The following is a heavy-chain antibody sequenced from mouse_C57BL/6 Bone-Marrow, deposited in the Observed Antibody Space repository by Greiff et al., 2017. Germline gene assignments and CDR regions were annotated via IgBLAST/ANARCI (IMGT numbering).Heavy chain of an antibody. CDR3: ANKSYYYGSSYFDY. D-gene: IGHD1-1*01. CDR1: EYAFPSHD. CDR2: INSDGGST. V-gene: IGHV5-2*01. Sequence: EVKLVESGGGLVQPGESLKLSCESNEYAFPSHDMSWVRKTPEKRLELVAAINSDGGSTYYPDTMERRFIISRDTTKKTLYLQMSSLRSEDTALYYCANKSYYYGSSYFDYWGQGTTLTVSS. J-gene: IGHJ2*01.